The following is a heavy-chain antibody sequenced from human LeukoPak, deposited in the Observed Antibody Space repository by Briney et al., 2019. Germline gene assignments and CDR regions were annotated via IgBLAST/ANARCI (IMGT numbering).Heavy chain of an antibody. D-gene: IGHD5-12*01. CDR3: ARGATDGNWFDP. CDR2: INHSGST. CDR1: GGSFSGYY. J-gene: IGHJ5*02. V-gene: IGHV4-34*01. Sequence: PSETLSLTCAVYGGSFSGYYWSWIRQPPGKGLEWIGEINHSGSTSYNPSLKSRVTISVDTSKNQFSLKLSSVTAADTAVYYCARGATDGNWFDPWGQGTLVTVSS.